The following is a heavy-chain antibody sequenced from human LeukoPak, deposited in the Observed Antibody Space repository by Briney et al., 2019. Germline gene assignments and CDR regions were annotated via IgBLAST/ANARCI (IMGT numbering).Heavy chain of an antibody. Sequence: ASVKVSCKASGYTFTGYYMHWVRQAPGQGLEWMGWINPNSGGTNYAQKFQGRVTMTRDTSISTAYMELSRLRSDDTAVYYCARVFQQLVPEGGWFDPWGQGTLVTVSS. CDR2: INPNSGGT. V-gene: IGHV1-2*02. D-gene: IGHD6-13*01. J-gene: IGHJ5*02. CDR1: GYTFTGYY. CDR3: ARVFQQLVPEGGWFDP.